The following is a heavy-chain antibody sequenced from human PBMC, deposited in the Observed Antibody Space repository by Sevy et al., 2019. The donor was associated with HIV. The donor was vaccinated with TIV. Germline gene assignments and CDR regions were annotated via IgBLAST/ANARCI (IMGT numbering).Heavy chain of an antibody. CDR1: GFTFSSYA. CDR2: ISGSGTST. Sequence: GGSLRLSCAASGFTFSSYAMHWVRQAPGKGLEWVSGISGSGTSTYYTDSVKGRFTISRDNSKNTVYLQMNNLRAEDTAVYYCGKVSIFGVGGFYDYWGQGTLVTVSS. J-gene: IGHJ4*02. D-gene: IGHD3-3*01. V-gene: IGHV3-23*01. CDR3: GKVSIFGVGGFYDY.